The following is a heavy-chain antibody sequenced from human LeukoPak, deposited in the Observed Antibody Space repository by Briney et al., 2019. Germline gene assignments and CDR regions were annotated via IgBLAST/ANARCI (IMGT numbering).Heavy chain of an antibody. CDR3: ARATGAFDI. CDR2: ISYDGSNK. Sequence: GGSLRLSCAAPGFTFSSYAMHGVRQAPGKGREWVAVISYDGSNKYYADSVKGRFTISRDNSKNTLYLQMNSLRAEDTAVYYCARATGAFDIWGQGTMVTVSS. CDR1: GFTFSSYA. V-gene: IGHV3-30-3*01. J-gene: IGHJ3*02.